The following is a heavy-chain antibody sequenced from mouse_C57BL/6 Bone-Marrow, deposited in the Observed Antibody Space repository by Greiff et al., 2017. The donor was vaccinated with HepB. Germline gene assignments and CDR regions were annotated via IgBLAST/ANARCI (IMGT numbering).Heavy chain of an antibody. J-gene: IGHJ2*01. Sequence: QVQLQQSGAELARPGASVKLSCKASGYTFTSYGISWVKQRTGQGLEWIGEIYPRSGNTYYNEKFKGKATLTADKSSSTAYMELRSLTSEDSAVYFCARPPYYGNYVNYFDYWGQGTTLTVSP. CDR1: GYTFTSYG. D-gene: IGHD2-10*01. CDR3: ARPPYYGNYVNYFDY. CDR2: IYPRSGNT. V-gene: IGHV1-81*01.